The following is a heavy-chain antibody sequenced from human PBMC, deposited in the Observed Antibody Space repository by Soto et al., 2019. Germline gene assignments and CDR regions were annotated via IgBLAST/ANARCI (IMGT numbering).Heavy chain of an antibody. CDR2: IWYDGSNK. J-gene: IGHJ4*02. CDR1: GFTFSSYG. D-gene: IGHD2-8*01. Sequence: QVQLVESGGGVVQPGRSLRLSCAASGFTFSSYGMHWVRQAPGKGLEWVAVIWYDGSNKYYADSVKGRFTISRDNSKNTLYLQMNSLRAEDTAVYYCARDRAYCTNGVGYFDYWGQGTLVTVSS. CDR3: ARDRAYCTNGVGYFDY. V-gene: IGHV3-33*01.